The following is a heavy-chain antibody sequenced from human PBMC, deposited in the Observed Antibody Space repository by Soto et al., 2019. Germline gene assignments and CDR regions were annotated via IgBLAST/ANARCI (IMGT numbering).Heavy chain of an antibody. D-gene: IGHD3-9*01. CDR3: VRSFSFDWLLFTLDY. V-gene: IGHV3-7*01. CDR1: GFTFNTYW. Sequence: QLVESGGGLVQPGGSLRLSCATSGFTFNTYWMTWVRQAPGKGLEWVATIKDDGGEENYVDSVKGRFTISKDNGKNSLFLQMNRLRREDSAVYYCVRSFSFDWLLFTLDYWGQGTLVSVSS. J-gene: IGHJ4*02. CDR2: IKDDGGEE.